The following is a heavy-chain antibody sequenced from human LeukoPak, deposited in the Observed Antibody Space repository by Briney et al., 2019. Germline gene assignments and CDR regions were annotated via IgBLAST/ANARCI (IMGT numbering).Heavy chain of an antibody. Sequence: ASVKVSCKASGYTFTSYGISWVRQAPGQGLEWMGWISAYNGNTNYAQKLQGRVTMTTDTSTSTAYMELRSLRSDDTAVYYCARDRSPPWGDILTGYNFFFDYWGQGTLVTVSS. CDR1: GYTFTSYG. V-gene: IGHV1-18*01. D-gene: IGHD3-9*01. CDR2: ISAYNGNT. J-gene: IGHJ4*02. CDR3: ARDRSPPWGDILTGYNFFFDY.